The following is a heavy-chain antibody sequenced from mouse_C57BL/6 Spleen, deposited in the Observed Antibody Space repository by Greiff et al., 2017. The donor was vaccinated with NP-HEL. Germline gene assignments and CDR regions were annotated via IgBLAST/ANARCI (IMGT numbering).Heavy chain of an antibody. D-gene: IGHD1-1*01. CDR2: IDPSDSYT. Sequence: QVQLQQPGAELVKPGASVKLSCKASGYTFTSYWMQWVKQRPGQGLEWIGEIDPSDSYTNYNQKFKGKATLTVDTSSSTAYMQLSSLTSEDSAVYYCARRDYGSSLYYFDYWGQGTTLTVSS. V-gene: IGHV1-50*01. J-gene: IGHJ2*01. CDR1: GYTFTSYW. CDR3: ARRDYGSSLYYFDY.